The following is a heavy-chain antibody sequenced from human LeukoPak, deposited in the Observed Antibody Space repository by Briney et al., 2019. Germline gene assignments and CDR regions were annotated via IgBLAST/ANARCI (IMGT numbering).Heavy chain of an antibody. CDR1: GYTFTSYY. D-gene: IGHD4-11*01. CDR2: INPSGGST. Sequence: GASVKVSCKASGYTFTSYYMHWVRQAPGQGLEWMGIINPSGGSTSYAQKFQGRVTMTRDTSTSTVYMELSSLRSEDTAVYYCARGNSNYSRFYYHYYGMDVWGQGTTVTVSS. V-gene: IGHV1-46*01. J-gene: IGHJ6*02. CDR3: ARGNSNYSRFYYHYYGMDV.